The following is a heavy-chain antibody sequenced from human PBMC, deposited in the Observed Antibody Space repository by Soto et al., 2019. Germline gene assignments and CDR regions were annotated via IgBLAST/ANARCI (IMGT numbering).Heavy chain of an antibody. CDR2: ISSGSSTI. CDR3: ASSVPDPYYYDSSAPRSFDI. Sequence: EVQLVESGGGLVQPGGSLRLSCAASGFTFSSYSMNWVRQAPGKGLEWVSFISSGSSTIYYADSVKGRFTVSRDNAKNSLYLQMNSLRDEDTAVYYCASSVPDPYYYDSSAPRSFDIWGQGTMVTVSS. V-gene: IGHV3-48*02. J-gene: IGHJ3*02. D-gene: IGHD3-22*01. CDR1: GFTFSSYS.